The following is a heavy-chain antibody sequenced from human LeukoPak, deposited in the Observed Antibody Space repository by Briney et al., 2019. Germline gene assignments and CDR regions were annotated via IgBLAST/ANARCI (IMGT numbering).Heavy chain of an antibody. CDR3: AKEDSAVAGAGDAFDI. J-gene: IGHJ4*02. CDR2: IRYDGGYK. V-gene: IGHV3-30*02. D-gene: IGHD6-19*01. Sequence: PGGSLRLSCAASGFSFSNSEMHWVRQGPGKGLEWVASIRYDGGYKYYADSVKGRFTISRDNSKHTMSLQMDSLRAEDTAAYYCAKEDSAVAGAGDAFDIWGQGTLVTVSS. CDR1: GFSFSNSE.